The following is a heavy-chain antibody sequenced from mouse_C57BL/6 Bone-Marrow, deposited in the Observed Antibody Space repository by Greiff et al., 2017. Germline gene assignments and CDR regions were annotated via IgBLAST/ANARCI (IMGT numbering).Heavy chain of an antibody. CDR2: IYPGGGYT. D-gene: IGHD2-5*01. CDR1: GYTFTNYW. Sequence: QVQLQQSGAELVRPGTSVKMSCKASGYTFTNYWIGWAKQRPGHGLEWIGDIYPGGGYTNYNAKFKGKATLTADKSSSTAYMQFSSLTSEDSAIYYCARSDYSNYYYAMDYWGQGTSVTVAS. CDR3: ARSDYSNYYYAMDY. J-gene: IGHJ4*01. V-gene: IGHV1-63*01.